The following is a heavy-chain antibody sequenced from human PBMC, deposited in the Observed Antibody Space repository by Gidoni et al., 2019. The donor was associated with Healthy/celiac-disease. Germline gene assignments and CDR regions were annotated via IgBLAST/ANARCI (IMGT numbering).Heavy chain of an antibody. CDR2: INASNGNT. Sequence: QVQLVQSGAAVKKPGASVQVSCKSHVYTFTSYAMHWVRQAPGQRLEWMGWINASNGNTKYSQKCQGRVTITRDTSASTAYMELSSLRSEDTAVYYCARGMVATWYGYFDYWGQGTLVTVSS. CDR1: VYTFTSYA. J-gene: IGHJ4*02. CDR3: ARGMVATWYGYFDY. D-gene: IGHD5-12*01. V-gene: IGHV1-3*01.